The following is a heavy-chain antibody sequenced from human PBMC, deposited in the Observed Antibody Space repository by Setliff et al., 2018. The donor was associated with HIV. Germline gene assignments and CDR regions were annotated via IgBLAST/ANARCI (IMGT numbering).Heavy chain of an antibody. V-gene: IGHV3-30*03. Sequence: GGSLRLSCAASGFTFSSFVMTWVRQAPGKGLEWVAVVSYGGTNTYYADSVKGRFIISRDDSESTLFLQMNSLRVDDTAVYYCARVRYCGSPSCRKEFDFWGQGTLVTVSS. CDR1: GFTFSSFV. CDR3: ARVRYCGSPSCRKEFDF. CDR2: VSYGGTNT. J-gene: IGHJ4*02. D-gene: IGHD2-21*01.